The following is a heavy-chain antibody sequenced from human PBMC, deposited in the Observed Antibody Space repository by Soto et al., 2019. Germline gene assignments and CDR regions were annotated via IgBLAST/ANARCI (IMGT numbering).Heavy chain of an antibody. Sequence: PSETLSLTCTVSGGSISSSSYYWGWIRQPPGKGLEWIGSIYYSGSTYYNPSLKSRVTISVDTSKNQFSLKLSSVTAADTAVYYCARSYVWGSYRYYHYYYYGMDVWGQGTTVTVSS. CDR2: IYYSGST. V-gene: IGHV4-39*01. CDR1: GGSISSSSYY. J-gene: IGHJ6*02. D-gene: IGHD3-16*02. CDR3: ARSYVWGSYRYYHYYYYGMDV.